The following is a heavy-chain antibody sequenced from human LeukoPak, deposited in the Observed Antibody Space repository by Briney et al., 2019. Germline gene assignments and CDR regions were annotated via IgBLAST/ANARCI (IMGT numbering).Heavy chain of an antibody. J-gene: IGHJ4*02. CDR2: IIPIFGTA. CDR1: GGTFSSYA. V-gene: IGHV1-69*13. Sequence: ASVKVSCKASGGTFSSYAISWVRQAPGQGLEWMGGIIPIFGTASYAQKFQGRVTITADESTSTAYMELSSLRSEDTAVYYCAMNSGSQVDYWGQGTLVTVSS. CDR3: AMNSGSQVDY. D-gene: IGHD1-26*01.